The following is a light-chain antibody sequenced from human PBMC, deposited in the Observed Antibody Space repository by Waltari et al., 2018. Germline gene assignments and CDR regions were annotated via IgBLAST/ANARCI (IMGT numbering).Light chain of an antibody. Sequence: IQLTQSPSSLSASVGDRVTITCRASQDITNYLDWYQQEPGKPPKLLIYAASTLHSGVPSRFIGSQSGTDFTLTISTLQPEDFATYYCQQLDTYPLTFGCGTKVEIK. V-gene: IGKV1-9*01. CDR3: QQLDTYPLT. CDR1: QDITNY. J-gene: IGKJ4*01. CDR2: AAS.